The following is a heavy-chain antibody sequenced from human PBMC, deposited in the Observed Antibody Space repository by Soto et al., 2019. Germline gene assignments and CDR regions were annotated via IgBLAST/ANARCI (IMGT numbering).Heavy chain of an antibody. CDR3: ARERLYGPASA. D-gene: IGHD3-10*01. CDR2: IYNGGST. CDR1: WITVRSNY. V-gene: IGHV3-53*02. J-gene: IGHJ4*02. Sequence: EVQLVETGGGLIQPGGSLRLSCAASWITVRSNYMSWVRQAPGKGLEWVAIIYNGGSTSYADSVKGRFTISRDNSKNTVDLQMNSLRAEDTAVYYCARERLYGPASAWGQGTLVTVSP.